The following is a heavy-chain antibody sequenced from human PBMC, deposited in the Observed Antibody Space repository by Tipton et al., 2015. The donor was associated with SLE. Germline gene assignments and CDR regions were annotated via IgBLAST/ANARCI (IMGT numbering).Heavy chain of an antibody. CDR3: AKDNPYGDSEYFQH. D-gene: IGHD4-17*01. Sequence: SLRLSCAASGFTFSSYGMHWVRQAPGKGLEWVAFIRYDGSNKYYADSVKGRFTISRDNSKNTLYLQTNSLRAEDTAVYYCAKDNPYGDSEYFQHWGQGTLVTVSS. J-gene: IGHJ1*01. CDR2: IRYDGSNK. V-gene: IGHV3-30*02. CDR1: GFTFSSYG.